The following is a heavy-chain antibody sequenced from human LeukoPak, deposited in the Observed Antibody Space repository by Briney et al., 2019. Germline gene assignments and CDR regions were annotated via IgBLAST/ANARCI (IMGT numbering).Heavy chain of an antibody. CDR3: ARATIFGVVQFDY. Sequence: SETLSLTCTVSGGSISSYYWSWIRQPPGKGLEWIGYIYYSGSTNYNPSLKSRVTISVDTSKNQFSLKLSSVTAADTAVYYCARATIFGVVQFDYWGQGTLVTVSS. CDR1: GGSISSYY. D-gene: IGHD3-3*01. CDR2: IYYSGST. J-gene: IGHJ4*02. V-gene: IGHV4-59*01.